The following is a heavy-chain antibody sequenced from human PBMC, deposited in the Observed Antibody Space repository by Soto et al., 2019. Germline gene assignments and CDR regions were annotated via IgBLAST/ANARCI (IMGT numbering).Heavy chain of an antibody. CDR3: ARRPGSGCYWYYFDY. V-gene: IGHV4-39*01. CDR1: GGSISSSSYY. Sequence: QLQLQESGPGLVKPSETLSLTCTVSGGSISSSSYYWGWIRQPPGKGLEWIGSIYYSRSTYYNPSLKSRVTISVDTSQNLFSLKLSSVTAADTAVYYCARRPGSGCYWYYFDYWGQGTLVTVSS. D-gene: IGHD6-19*01. CDR2: IYYSRST. J-gene: IGHJ4*02.